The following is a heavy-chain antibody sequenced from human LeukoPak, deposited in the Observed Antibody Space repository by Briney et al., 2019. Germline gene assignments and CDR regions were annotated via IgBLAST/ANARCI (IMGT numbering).Heavy chain of an antibody. Sequence: PGGSLRLSCATSGFSFNTYCFNWVRQAPGKGLEWVAVISYDGNNKYYADSVKGRFTISRDNSKNTLYLQMNSLRAEDTAVYYCAKEPYGGNYYYYYMDVWGKGTTVTVSS. V-gene: IGHV3-30*18. J-gene: IGHJ6*03. CDR3: AKEPYGGNYYYYYMDV. CDR2: ISYDGNNK. CDR1: GFSFNTYC. D-gene: IGHD4-23*01.